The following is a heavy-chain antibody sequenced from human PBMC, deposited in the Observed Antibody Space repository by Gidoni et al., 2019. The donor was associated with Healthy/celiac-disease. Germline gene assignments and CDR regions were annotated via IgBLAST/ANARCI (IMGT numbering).Heavy chain of an antibody. Sequence: QVQLVESGGGVVQPGRSLRLSCAASGFTFSSYGMHWVRQAPGKGREWVAVIWYHGSNKYYADSVKGRFTISRDNSKNTLYLQMNSLRAEDTAVYYCARASKAVAGTPSDFDYWGQGTLVTVSS. V-gene: IGHV3-33*01. CDR2: IWYHGSNK. CDR1: GFTFSSYG. D-gene: IGHD6-19*01. CDR3: ARASKAVAGTPSDFDY. J-gene: IGHJ4*02.